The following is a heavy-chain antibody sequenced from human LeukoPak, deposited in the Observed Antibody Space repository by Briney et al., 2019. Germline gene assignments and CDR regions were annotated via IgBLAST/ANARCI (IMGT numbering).Heavy chain of an antibody. CDR2: IYTSGST. CDR1: GGSISSYY. J-gene: IGHJ4*02. D-gene: IGHD3-16*01. V-gene: IGHV4-4*07. Sequence: NPSETLSLTCTVSGGSISSYYWSRIRQPAGKGLEWIGRIYTSGSTNYNPSLKSRVTMSVDTSKNQFSLKLSSVTAADTAVYCCARDCLAGWYFDYWGQGTLVTVSS. CDR3: ARDCLAGWYFDY.